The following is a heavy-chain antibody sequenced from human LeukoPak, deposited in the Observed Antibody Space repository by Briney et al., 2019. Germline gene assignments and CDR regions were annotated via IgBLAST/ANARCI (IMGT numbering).Heavy chain of an antibody. D-gene: IGHD1-26*01. Sequence: GGSLRLSCAASGFTFSSYRMSWVRQAPGKGLEWVANIKQDGSEKYNVDSVKGRFTISRDNAKNSLYLQMNSLRAEDTAVYYCARDKIVGATNFDYWGQGTLVTVSS. J-gene: IGHJ4*02. CDR3: ARDKIVGATNFDY. CDR1: GFTFSSYR. CDR2: IKQDGSEK. V-gene: IGHV3-7*03.